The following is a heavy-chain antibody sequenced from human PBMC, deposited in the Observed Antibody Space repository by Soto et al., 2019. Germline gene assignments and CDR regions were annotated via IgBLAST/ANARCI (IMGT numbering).Heavy chain of an antibody. CDR1: GGTFSSYA. Sequence: QVQLVQSGAEVKKPGSSVKVSCKASGGTFSSYAISWVRQAPGQGLEWMGGIIPIFGTANYAQKFQGRVTITADESTSTAYMALSSLRSEDTAVYYCARLGCSGGSCYSSYYYDGRDGWGQGTTVTVSS. CDR3: ARLGCSGGSCYSSYYYDGRDG. V-gene: IGHV1-69*01. J-gene: IGHJ6*01. CDR2: IIPIFGTA. D-gene: IGHD2-15*01.